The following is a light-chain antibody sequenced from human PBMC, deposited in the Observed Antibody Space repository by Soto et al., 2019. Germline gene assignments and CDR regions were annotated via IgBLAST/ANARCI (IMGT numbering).Light chain of an antibody. J-gene: IGKJ1*01. CDR3: QQYYSSWT. Sequence: AIQMTQSPSSLSASTGDRVTITCRASQGISSYLAWYQQKPGKAPKLLIYAASTLQSGVPSRFSGSGSGTDFTLTISCLQSEDFATYYCQQYYSSWTFGQGTKVDIK. V-gene: IGKV1-8*01. CDR2: AAS. CDR1: QGISSY.